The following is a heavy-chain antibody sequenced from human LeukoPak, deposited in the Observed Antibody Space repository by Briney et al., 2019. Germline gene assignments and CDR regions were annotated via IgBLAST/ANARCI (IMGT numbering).Heavy chain of an antibody. CDR2: VAHHGKT. J-gene: IGHJ4*02. Sequence: PSGTLSLTCAVCCGSINSANWWSWVRQPPGKGLEWIAEVAHHGKTNYNPSLESRVTVSLDKSKSQFSLNLTSVTAADTAVYFCTRTNRDWVPSDYWGQGTLVTVSS. CDR1: CGSINSANW. V-gene: IGHV4-4*02. CDR3: TRTNRDWVPSDY. D-gene: IGHD2-21*01.